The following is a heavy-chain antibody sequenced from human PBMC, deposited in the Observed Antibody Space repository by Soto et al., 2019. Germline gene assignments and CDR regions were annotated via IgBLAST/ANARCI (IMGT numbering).Heavy chain of an antibody. CDR3: AGSFYYYGMDV. Sequence: GSLRLSCAASGFTFSNAWMSWVRQAPGKGLEWVGRIKSKTDGGTTDYAAPVKGRFTISRDDSKDTLYLQMNSLKTENTAVYYCAGSFYYYGMDVWGQGTTVTVSS. V-gene: IGHV3-15*01. J-gene: IGHJ6*02. D-gene: IGHD3-10*01. CDR2: IKSKTDGGTT. CDR1: GFTFSNAW.